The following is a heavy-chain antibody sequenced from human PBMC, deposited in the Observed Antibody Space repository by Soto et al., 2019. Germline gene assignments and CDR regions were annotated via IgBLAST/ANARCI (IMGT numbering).Heavy chain of an antibody. CDR3: ARRNWNYGAFAI. D-gene: IGHD1-7*01. CDR1: GFTFSSYA. J-gene: IGHJ3*02. Sequence: EVQLLESGGGLVQPGGSLRLSCAASGFTFSSYAMSWVRQAPGKGLEWVSGISGSGSSTYYADSVKGRFTISRDNSKNTLYLQVNSLRADDTAVYYCARRNWNYGAFAIWGQGTMVTVSS. V-gene: IGHV3-23*01. CDR2: ISGSGSST.